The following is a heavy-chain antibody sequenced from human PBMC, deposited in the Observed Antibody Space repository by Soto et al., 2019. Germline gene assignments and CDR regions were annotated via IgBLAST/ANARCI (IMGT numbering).Heavy chain of an antibody. CDR1: GFTFSSYG. V-gene: IGHV3-30*03. Sequence: PGGSLRLSCAASGFTFSSYGMHWVRQAPGKGLEWVAVISYDGSNKYYADSVKGRFTISRDNAKNTLYLQMNSLRAEDTAVYYCARGSHEYSGYDLGDYWGQGTLVTVSS. D-gene: IGHD5-12*01. CDR3: ARGSHEYSGYDLGDY. J-gene: IGHJ4*02. CDR2: ISYDGSNK.